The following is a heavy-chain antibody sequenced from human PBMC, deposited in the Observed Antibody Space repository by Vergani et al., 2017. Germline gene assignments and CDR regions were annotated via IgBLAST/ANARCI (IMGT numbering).Heavy chain of an antibody. CDR2: IYHSGST. D-gene: IGHD5-18*01. Sequence: QLQLQESGSGLVKPSQTLSLTCAVSGGSISSGGYSWSWIRQPPGKGLEWIGYIYHSGSTYYNPSLKSRVTISVDTSKNQFSLKLSSVTAADTAVYYCARTILSSYGSWRRFDPWGQGTLVTVSS. CDR3: ARTILSSYGSWRRFDP. CDR1: GGSISSGGYS. V-gene: IGHV4-30-2*01. J-gene: IGHJ5*02.